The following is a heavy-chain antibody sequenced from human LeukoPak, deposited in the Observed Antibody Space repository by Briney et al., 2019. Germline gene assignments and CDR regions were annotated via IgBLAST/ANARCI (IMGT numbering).Heavy chain of an antibody. Sequence: SETLSLTCAVYGGSFSGYYWSWIRQPPGKGLEWIGEINHSGSTNYNPSLKSRVTISVDTSKNQFSLKLSSVTAADTAVYYCARQNEYRDFWSGHSYYFDYWGQGTLVTVSS. V-gene: IGHV4-34*01. CDR3: ARQNEYRDFWSGHSYYFDY. CDR1: GGSFSGYY. CDR2: INHSGST. D-gene: IGHD3-3*01. J-gene: IGHJ4*02.